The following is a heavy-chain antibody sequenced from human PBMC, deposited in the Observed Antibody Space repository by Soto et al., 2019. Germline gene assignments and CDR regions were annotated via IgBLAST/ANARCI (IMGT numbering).Heavy chain of an antibody. D-gene: IGHD6-19*01. Sequence: GGSLDISCKGSEYSVSSYWIGWVRQLPGQGLEWVGVMFPGDSDTRYSPSFQGQVTMSADPSTNTAYLEWSSLKAADSAMYYCARVPDSSLGTMDVWGQGTTVPVSS. V-gene: IGHV5-51*01. CDR1: EYSVSSYW. CDR2: MFPGDSDT. J-gene: IGHJ6*02. CDR3: ARVPDSSLGTMDV.